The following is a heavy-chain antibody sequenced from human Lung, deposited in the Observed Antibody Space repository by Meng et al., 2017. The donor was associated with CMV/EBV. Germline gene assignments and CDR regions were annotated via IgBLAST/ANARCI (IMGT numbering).Heavy chain of an antibody. D-gene: IGHD2-2*01. CDR1: GITFSSNW. V-gene: IGHV3-7*01. J-gene: IGHJ3*02. Sequence: GEXXKISCAASGITFSSNWMSWVREAPGKGLEWVANIKEDGSEKYYVESVKGRFTISRDNAKKSLYLQMNSLRAEDTAVYYCARDQGSCTSISCRGDAFDIWGQGKXVTVSS. CDR2: IKEDGSEK. CDR3: ARDQGSCTSISCRGDAFDI.